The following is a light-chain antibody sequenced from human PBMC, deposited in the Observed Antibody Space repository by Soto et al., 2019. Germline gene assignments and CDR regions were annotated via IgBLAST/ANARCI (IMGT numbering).Light chain of an antibody. CDR3: QQYGSSSGT. CDR1: QSVSSSY. J-gene: IGKJ1*01. V-gene: IGKV3-20*01. CDR2: GAF. Sequence: EIVLTQSPGTLSLSPGARATLSCRASQSVSSSYLAWYQHKPGQAPRLLIYGAFSRATGIPDKFSGSGSGIDFTLTISRLEAEDFAVYCCQQYGSSSGTFGQGTKVDVK.